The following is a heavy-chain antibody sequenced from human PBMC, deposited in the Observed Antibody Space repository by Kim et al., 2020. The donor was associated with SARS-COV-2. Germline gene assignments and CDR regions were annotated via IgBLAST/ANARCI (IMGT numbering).Heavy chain of an antibody. CDR1: GYTFTSYD. Sequence: ASVKVSCKASGYTFTSYDINWVRQATGQGLEWMGWMNPNSGNTGYAQKFQGRVTMTRNTSISTAYMELSSLRSEDTAVYYCARGDHGNTDYDILTGPTLPYGMDVWGQGTTVTVSS. D-gene: IGHD3-9*01. CDR2: MNPNSGNT. CDR3: ARGDHGNTDYDILTGPTLPYGMDV. J-gene: IGHJ6*02. V-gene: IGHV1-8*01.